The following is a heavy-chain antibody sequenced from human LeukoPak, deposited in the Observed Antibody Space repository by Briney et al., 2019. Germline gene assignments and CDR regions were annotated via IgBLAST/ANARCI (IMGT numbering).Heavy chain of an antibody. CDR2: ISAHNAYT. V-gene: IGHV1-18*01. CDR3: ARGRGESGTSYWTHFDY. J-gene: IGHJ4*02. D-gene: IGHD1-26*01. Sequence: GASVNVSCKASGYTFTSYGISWVRQAPGQGLEWMGWISAHNAYTNYAQKLQARVTMTTDTSTSTAYMDLKSLRSDDTAVYYCARGRGESGTSYWTHFDYWGQGTLVTVSS. CDR1: GYTFTSYG.